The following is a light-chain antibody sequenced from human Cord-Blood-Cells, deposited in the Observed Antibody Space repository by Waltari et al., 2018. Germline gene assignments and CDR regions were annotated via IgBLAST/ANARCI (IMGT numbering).Light chain of an antibody. CDR1: RSDVGGYNY. CDR2: DVS. Sequence: QSALTQPASVSGSPGQSITISCPGTRSDVGGYNYVSWYQQHPGKAPKLMIYDVSNRPSGVSNRFSGSKSGNTASLTISGLQAEDEADYYCSSYTSSSHVVFGGGTKLTVL. CDR3: SSYTSSSHVV. J-gene: IGLJ2*01. V-gene: IGLV2-14*01.